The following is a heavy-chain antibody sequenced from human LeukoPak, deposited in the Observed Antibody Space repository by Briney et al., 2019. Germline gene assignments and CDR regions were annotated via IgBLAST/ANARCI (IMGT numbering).Heavy chain of an antibody. Sequence: GGSLRLSCAASGFTFDDYVMHWVRQAPGKGLEWVSGISWNSGSIGYADSVKGRFTISRDNAKNSLYLQMNSLRAEDTALYYCVKDIGGIAASDYGMDVWGQGTTVTVSS. CDR1: GFTFDDYV. J-gene: IGHJ6*02. D-gene: IGHD6-6*01. CDR3: VKDIGGIAASDYGMDV. V-gene: IGHV3-9*01. CDR2: ISWNSGSI.